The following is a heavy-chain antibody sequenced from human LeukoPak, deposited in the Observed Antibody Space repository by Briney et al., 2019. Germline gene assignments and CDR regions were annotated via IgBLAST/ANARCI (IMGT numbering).Heavy chain of an antibody. V-gene: IGHV3-48*03. Sequence: GGSLRLSCAASGFTFSIYEMNWVRQAPGKGLEWVSYISSSGSTIYYADSVKGRFTISRDNAKNSLYLQMNSLRAEGTAVYYCARVVFRGYFDYWGQGTLVTVSS. CDR2: ISSSGSTI. D-gene: IGHD3-3*01. CDR3: ARVVFRGYFDY. J-gene: IGHJ4*02. CDR1: GFTFSIYE.